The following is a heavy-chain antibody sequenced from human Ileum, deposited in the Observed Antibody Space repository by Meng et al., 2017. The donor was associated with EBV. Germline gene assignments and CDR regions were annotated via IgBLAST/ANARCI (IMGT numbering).Heavy chain of an antibody. V-gene: IGHV3-43*01. CDR3: ARGWQPSYYFDY. CDR1: GFTFDDYT. J-gene: IGHJ4*02. CDR2: ISWDGGST. D-gene: IGHD2-15*01. Sequence: LVGSEGGVVHPGAYRRLSCSASGFTFDDYTMHWVRQAPGKGLEWVSLISWDGGSTYYADSVKGRFTISRDNSKNSLYLQMNSLRTEDTALYYCARGWQPSYYFDYWGQGTLVTVSS.